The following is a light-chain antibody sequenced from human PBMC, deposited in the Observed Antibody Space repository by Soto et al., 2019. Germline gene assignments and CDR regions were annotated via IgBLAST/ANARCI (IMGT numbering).Light chain of an antibody. CDR3: GTWDSSLNVYV. V-gene: IGLV1-51*01. Sequence: QSVLTQPPSVSAAPGQRVTISCSGGGSTIGKKSVSWYQHLPGTAPKRLIYESDKRPSGTPDRFSGSKSDTSATLGITGLQTGDEADYYCGTWDSSLNVYVFGTGTKLTVL. CDR1: GSTIGKKS. J-gene: IGLJ1*01. CDR2: ESD.